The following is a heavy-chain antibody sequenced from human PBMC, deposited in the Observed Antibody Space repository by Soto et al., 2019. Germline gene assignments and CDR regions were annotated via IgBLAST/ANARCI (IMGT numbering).Heavy chain of an antibody. CDR1: GGTFSSYT. J-gene: IGHJ4*02. Sequence: QVQLVQSGAEVKKPGSSVKVSCKASGGTFSSYTISWVRQAPGQGLEWMGRIIPILGIANYAQKFPGRVTIAADKSTSTADRELSSLRSEDTAVYYCARERGGDDFFNRTPIPSWGPGTLVTVSS. D-gene: IGHD3-3*01. CDR2: IIPILGIA. CDR3: ARERGGDDFFNRTPIPS. V-gene: IGHV1-69*08.